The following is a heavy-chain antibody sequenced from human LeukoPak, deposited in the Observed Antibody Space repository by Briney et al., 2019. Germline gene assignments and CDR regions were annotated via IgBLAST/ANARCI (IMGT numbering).Heavy chain of an antibody. V-gene: IGHV1-18*01. J-gene: IGHJ6*03. CDR3: ARVDIVVVPAAGPSVYDYYYYMDV. D-gene: IGHD2-2*03. CDR2: ISAYNGNT. Sequence: GASVKVSCKASGYTFTSYGISWVRQAPGQGLEWMGWISAYNGNTNYAQKLQGRVTMTTDTSTSTAYMELRSLRSDDTAVYYCARVDIVVVPAAGPSVYDYYYYMDVWGKGTTVTVSS. CDR1: GYTFTSYG.